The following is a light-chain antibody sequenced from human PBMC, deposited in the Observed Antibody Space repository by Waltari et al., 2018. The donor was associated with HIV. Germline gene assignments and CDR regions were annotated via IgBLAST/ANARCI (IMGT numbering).Light chain of an antibody. CDR2: VGTGGIVG. Sequence: QPVLTQPPSASASLGASVTLTCTLSSGYSNYKVDWYQQRPGKGPRFVMRVGTGGIVGSKEAVIPDRFSVLGSGLNRYLTIKNSQEEDESDYHCGADHGSGSNFVWVFGGGTKLTVL. CDR3: GADHGSGSNFVWV. V-gene: IGLV9-49*01. J-gene: IGLJ2*01. CDR1: SGYSNYK.